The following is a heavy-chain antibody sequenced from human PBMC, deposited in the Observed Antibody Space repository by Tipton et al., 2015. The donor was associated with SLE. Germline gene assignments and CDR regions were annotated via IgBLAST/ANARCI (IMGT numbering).Heavy chain of an antibody. CDR1: GGSISSGSYY. Sequence: TLSLTCTVSGGSISSGSYYWSWIRQPAGKGLEWIGHIYTSGSTNYNPSLKSRVTISVDTSKNQFSLKLRSVTAADTAVYYCARHGIGASGLGGYWGQGTLVTVSS. V-gene: IGHV4-61*09. J-gene: IGHJ4*02. CDR2: IYTSGST. D-gene: IGHD3-16*01. CDR3: ARHGIGASGLGGY.